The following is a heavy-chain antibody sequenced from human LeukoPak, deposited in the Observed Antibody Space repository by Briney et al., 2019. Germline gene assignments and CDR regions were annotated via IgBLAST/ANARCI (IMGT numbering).Heavy chain of an antibody. V-gene: IGHV3-30*02. J-gene: IGHJ4*02. D-gene: IGHD1-26*01. CDR1: GFIFSSYG. Sequence: GGSLRLSCAASGFIFSSYGMHWVRLAPGKGLEWVVFIRYDGSNKYYADSVKGRFTISRDNSKNTLYLQMNSLRAEDTAVFYCAKDRRGSYSQGLDYWGQGTLVTVSS. CDR2: IRYDGSNK. CDR3: AKDRRGSYSQGLDY.